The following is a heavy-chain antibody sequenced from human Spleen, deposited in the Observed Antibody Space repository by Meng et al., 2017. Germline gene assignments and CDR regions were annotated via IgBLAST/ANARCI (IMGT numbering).Heavy chain of an antibody. D-gene: IGHD6-19*01. CDR3: ARDHGSGWYFYDIYFDY. CDR1: GGSFSGYY. CDR2: INHSGST. J-gene: IGHJ4*02. Sequence: QGPLQQWGAGLLKPSETLSLTCAVYGGSFSGYYWSWIRQPPGKGLEWIGEINHSGSTNYNPSLKSRVTISVDTSKNQFSLKLSSVTAADTAVYYCARDHGSGWYFYDIYFDYWGQGTLVTVSS. V-gene: IGHV4-34*01.